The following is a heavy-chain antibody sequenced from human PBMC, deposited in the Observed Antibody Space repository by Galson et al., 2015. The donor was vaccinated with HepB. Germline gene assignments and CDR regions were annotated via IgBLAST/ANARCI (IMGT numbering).Heavy chain of an antibody. CDR1: GFTFSNEW. J-gene: IGHJ4*01. Sequence: SLRLSCAASGFTFSNEWMTWVRQAPGKGLDWVANIKKDGTEIYYVDSVKGRFTISRDNGKMSLYLQMNSLTDEDTAVFYCARVAGTGNSLLYPFDYWGHGTLVTVSS. D-gene: IGHD2/OR15-2a*01. CDR2: IKKDGTEI. CDR3: ARVAGTGNSLLYPFDY. V-gene: IGHV3-7*03.